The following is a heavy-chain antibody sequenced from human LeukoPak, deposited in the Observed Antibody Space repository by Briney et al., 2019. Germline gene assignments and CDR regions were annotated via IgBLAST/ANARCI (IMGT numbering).Heavy chain of an antibody. Sequence: PSETLSLTCAVYGGSFSGYYWSWVRQPPGKGLEWIGEIGHSGSTYYNPSLKSRVTVSVDTSKNQFSLRLSSVTAADTAVYYCARGGLDTRRGGYFDYWGQGILVTVSS. CDR2: IGHSGST. D-gene: IGHD5-18*01. CDR1: GGSFSGYY. V-gene: IGHV4-34*01. J-gene: IGHJ4*02. CDR3: ARGGLDTRRGGYFDY.